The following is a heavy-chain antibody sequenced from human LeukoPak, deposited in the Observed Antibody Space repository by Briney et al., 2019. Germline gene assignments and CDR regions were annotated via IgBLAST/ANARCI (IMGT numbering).Heavy chain of an antibody. CDR1: GFTFSSYA. CDR3: ARDDDGGGHFDY. Sequence: PGRSLRLSCAASGFTFSSYAMHWVRQTRGKGLEWVAITHASGNTNYADSVKGRFTVSRHNSKNTLYLQMNSLRGDDTAVYYCARDDDGGGHFDYWGQGTLVAVSS. J-gene: IGHJ4*02. V-gene: IGHV3-30*14. D-gene: IGHD2-21*01. CDR2: THASGNT.